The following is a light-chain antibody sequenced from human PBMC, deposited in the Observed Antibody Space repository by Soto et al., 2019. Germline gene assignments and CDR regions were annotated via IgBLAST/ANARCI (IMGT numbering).Light chain of an antibody. J-gene: IGKJ1*01. CDR3: QQYYKLPWT. CDR2: GAS. CDR1: QSVSSN. V-gene: IGKV3-15*01. Sequence: EIVMTQSPATLSVSPGERATLSCRARQSVSSNLAWYQQKPGQAPRLLIYGASTRATGIPARFSGSGSGTEFTLTISSLQSEDFAVYCCQQYYKLPWTFGQGTKVDIK.